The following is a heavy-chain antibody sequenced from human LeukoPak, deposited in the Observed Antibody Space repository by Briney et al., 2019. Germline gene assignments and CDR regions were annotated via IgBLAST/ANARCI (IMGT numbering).Heavy chain of an antibody. CDR3: AKDPIWGSWNDVGDLNY. CDR2: ISGSGGRA. J-gene: IGHJ4*02. V-gene: IGHV3-23*01. Sequence: PGGSLRLSCAASGFTFSSYTISWVRQAPGKGLEGVAAISGSGGRAYYADSVRGRFTISRDNSKNTLYLQMNSLRAEDTAVYYCAKDPIWGSWNDVGDLNYWGQGTLVTVSS. CDR1: GFTFSSYT. D-gene: IGHD1-1*01.